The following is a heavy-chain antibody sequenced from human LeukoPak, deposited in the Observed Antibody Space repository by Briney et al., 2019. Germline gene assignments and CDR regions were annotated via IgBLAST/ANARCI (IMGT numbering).Heavy chain of an antibody. CDR2: ISHDGGNQ. Sequence: GGSLRLSCAASGFTFSSYDMHWVRQAPGKGLEWVAIISHDGGNQYYADSVKGRFTISGDNSKNALYLQMNSLRAEDTAVYYCARDGVDAFDIWGQGTMVTVSS. CDR1: GFTFSSYD. J-gene: IGHJ3*02. CDR3: ARDGVDAFDI. V-gene: IGHV3-30*03. D-gene: IGHD2-15*01.